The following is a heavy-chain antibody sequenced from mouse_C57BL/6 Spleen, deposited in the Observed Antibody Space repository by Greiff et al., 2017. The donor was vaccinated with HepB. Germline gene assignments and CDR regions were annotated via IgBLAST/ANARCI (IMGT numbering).Heavy chain of an antibody. CDR1: GYTFTSYW. CDR2: IHPNSGST. J-gene: IGHJ4*01. V-gene: IGHV1-64*01. CDR3: ARERANWDSYYAMDY. Sequence: QVQLQQPGAELVKPGASVKLSCKASGYTFTSYWMHWVKQRPGQGLEWIGMIHPNSGSTNYNEKFKSKATLTVDKSSSTAYMQLSSLTSEDSAVYYGARERANWDSYYAMDYWGQGTSVTVSS. D-gene: IGHD4-1*01.